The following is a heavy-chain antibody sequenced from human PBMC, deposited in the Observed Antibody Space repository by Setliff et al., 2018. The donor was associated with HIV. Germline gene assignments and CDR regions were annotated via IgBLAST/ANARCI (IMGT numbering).Heavy chain of an antibody. D-gene: IGHD5-18*01. V-gene: IGHV3-48*01. Sequence: PGESLKISCAASGFTFSSYSMNWVRQTPGKGLEWISYISSSSNTIYYADSVKGRFTISRDNAKNSLYLQMNSLRAEDTAMYYCASSGYNYGGYYMDVWGKGTTVTVSS. CDR1: GFTFSSYS. J-gene: IGHJ6*03. CDR2: ISSSSNTI. CDR3: ASSGYNYGGYYMDV.